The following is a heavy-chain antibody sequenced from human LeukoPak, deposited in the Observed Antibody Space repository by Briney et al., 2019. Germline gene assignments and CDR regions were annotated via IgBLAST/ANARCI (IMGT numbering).Heavy chain of an antibody. CDR1: GYTFTGYY. D-gene: IGHD2-2*01. CDR3: ARGEDIVVVPAGTFDP. Sequence: ASVKASCKASGYTFTGYYMHWVRQAPGQGLEWMGWINPNSGGTNYAQKFQGWVTMTRDTSISTAYMELSRLRSDDTAVYYCARGEDIVVVPAGTFDPWGQGTLVTVSS. V-gene: IGHV1-2*04. J-gene: IGHJ5*02. CDR2: INPNSGGT.